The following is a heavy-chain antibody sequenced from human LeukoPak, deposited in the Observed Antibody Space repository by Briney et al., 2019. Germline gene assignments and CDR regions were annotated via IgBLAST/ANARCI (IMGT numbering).Heavy chain of an antibody. Sequence: TGGSLRLSCVASGFAFTTYGMMWVRQAPGKGLVWVSYINNDGRSTTYADSVKGRFTISRDNAKNTLYLQMNSLRDDDTAMYYCARNYNGMSYWGQGTLVTVSS. CDR3: ARNYNGMSY. V-gene: IGHV3-74*01. CDR1: GFAFTTYG. CDR2: INNDGRST. D-gene: IGHD1-26*01. J-gene: IGHJ4*02.